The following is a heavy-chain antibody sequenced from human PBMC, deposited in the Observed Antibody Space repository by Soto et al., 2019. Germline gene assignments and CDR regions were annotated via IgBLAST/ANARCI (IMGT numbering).Heavy chain of an antibody. CDR3: AKGSYSGRYSDFDY. V-gene: IGHV3-30*18. D-gene: IGHD1-26*01. CDR2: ISYDGSNK. CDR1: GFTFSSYG. Sequence: LRLSCAASGFTFSSYGMFWVRQAPGRGLEWVAFISYDGSNKCSDSVKGRFTISRDNSKNTLYLQMNSLRAEDTAVYYCAKGSYSGRYSDFDYWGQGTLVTVSS. J-gene: IGHJ4*02.